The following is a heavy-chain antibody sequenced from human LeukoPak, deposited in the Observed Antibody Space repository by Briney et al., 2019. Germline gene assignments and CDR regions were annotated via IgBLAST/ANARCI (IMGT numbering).Heavy chain of an antibody. J-gene: IGHJ4*02. V-gene: IGHV4-59*11. D-gene: IGHD3-16*01. CDR1: GGSISSHY. CDR3: ARESGGAWYYFDY. Sequence: PSETLSLTCTVSGGSISSHYWSWIRQPPGKGLEWIGYIYYSGSTNCNPSLKSRVTISVDTSKNQFSLKLSSVTAADTAVYYCARESGGAWYYFDYWGQGTLVTVSS. CDR2: IYYSGST.